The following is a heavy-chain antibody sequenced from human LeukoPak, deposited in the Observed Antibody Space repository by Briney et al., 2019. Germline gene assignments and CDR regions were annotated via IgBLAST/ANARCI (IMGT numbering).Heavy chain of an antibody. CDR1: GGSISSSSYY. CDR2: INYSGSI. J-gene: IGHJ4*02. D-gene: IGHD6-19*01. V-gene: IGHV4-39*01. Sequence: KASETLSLTCTVSGGSISSSSYYWGWIRQSPGNGLQWIGIINYSGSIYYHESLRSRVTMSVDTSDNQFSLKLTSVTAADTAVYYCGRFRAVTRSTPLDFWGQGTLVSVSS. CDR3: GRFRAVTRSTPLDF.